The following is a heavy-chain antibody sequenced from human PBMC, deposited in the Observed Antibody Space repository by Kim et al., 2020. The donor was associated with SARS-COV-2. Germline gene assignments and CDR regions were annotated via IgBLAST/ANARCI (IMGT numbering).Heavy chain of an antibody. CDR2: INPSGGST. V-gene: IGHV1-46*01. CDR1: GYTFTSYY. D-gene: IGHD3-22*01. Sequence: ASVKVSCKASGYTFTSYYMHWVRQAPGQGLEWMGIINPSGGSTSYAQKFQGRVTMTRDTSTSTVYMELSSLRSEDTAVYYCARVHTYYYDSSGDYNAFDIWGQGTMVTVSS. J-gene: IGHJ3*02. CDR3: ARVHTYYYDSSGDYNAFDI.